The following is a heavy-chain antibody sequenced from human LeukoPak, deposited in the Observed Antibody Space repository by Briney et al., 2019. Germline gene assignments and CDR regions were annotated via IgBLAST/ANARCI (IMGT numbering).Heavy chain of an antibody. Sequence: ASVKVSCKASGFTFTSSAMQWVRQARGQRLEWIGWIVVGSGNTNYAQKFQERVTITRDMSTSTAYMELSSLRSEDTAVYYCAADRGNDYVWGRDLRGAFDIWGQGTMVTVSS. V-gene: IGHV1-58*02. CDR2: IVVGSGNT. D-gene: IGHD3-16*01. CDR3: AADRGNDYVWGRDLRGAFDI. J-gene: IGHJ3*02. CDR1: GFTFTSSA.